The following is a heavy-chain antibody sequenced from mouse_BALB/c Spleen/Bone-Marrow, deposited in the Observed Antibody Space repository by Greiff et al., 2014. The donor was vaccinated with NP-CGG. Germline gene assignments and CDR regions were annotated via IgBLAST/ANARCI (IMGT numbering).Heavy chain of an antibody. Sequence: VHLVESGPELVKPGASVKMSCKASGYTFTDYVITWVKQRTGQGLEWIGEIYPGSGSTYYNEKFKGKATLTADKSSNTAYMQLGSLTSEDSAVYFCARLDGNYRYAMDYWGQGTSVTVSS. CDR2: IYPGSGST. D-gene: IGHD2-1*01. CDR1: GYTFTDYV. J-gene: IGHJ4*01. V-gene: IGHV1-77*01. CDR3: ARLDGNYRYAMDY.